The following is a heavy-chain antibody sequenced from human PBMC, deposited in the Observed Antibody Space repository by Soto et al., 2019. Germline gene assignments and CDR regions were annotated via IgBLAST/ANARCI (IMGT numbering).Heavy chain of an antibody. Sequence: VGSLRLSCAASGFTFSSYAMSWVRQAPGKGLEWVSAISGSGGSTYYADSVKGRFTISRDNSKNTLYLQMNSLRAEDTAVYYCAKDPRKGSTVTTFDYWGQGTLVTVSS. J-gene: IGHJ4*02. CDR1: GFTFSSYA. CDR2: ISGSGGST. V-gene: IGHV3-23*01. CDR3: AKDPRKGSTVTTFDY. D-gene: IGHD4-17*01.